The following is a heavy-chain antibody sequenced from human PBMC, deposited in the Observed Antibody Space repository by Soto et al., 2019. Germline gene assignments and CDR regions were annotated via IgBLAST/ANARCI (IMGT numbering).Heavy chain of an antibody. Sequence: GGSLRLSCAASGFTFSTYAIHWVRQAPGKGLEWVAVISYDGSNKYYADSVKGRFTISRDNSKNTLYLQMNSLRAEDTAVYYCAKGGRAYCGGDCRYYFDYWGQGTLVTVSS. CDR2: ISYDGSNK. D-gene: IGHD2-21*02. CDR1: GFTFSTYA. CDR3: AKGGRAYCGGDCRYYFDY. J-gene: IGHJ4*02. V-gene: IGHV3-30-3*01.